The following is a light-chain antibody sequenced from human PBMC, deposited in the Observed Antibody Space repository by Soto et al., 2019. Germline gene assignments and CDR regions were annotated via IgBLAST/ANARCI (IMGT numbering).Light chain of an antibody. CDR1: SSNIGTNY. J-gene: IGLJ1*01. V-gene: IGLV1-47*01. CDR3: SAWDDSLSGSV. CDR2: RNN. Sequence: QSVLTQPPSASGTPGQRVTISCSGSSSNIGTNYVYWYQHLPGTAPKLLIYRNNLRPSGVPDRFSGSMSGTSASLAISGLRSEDEADYFCSAWDDSLSGSVFGTGTKLTVL.